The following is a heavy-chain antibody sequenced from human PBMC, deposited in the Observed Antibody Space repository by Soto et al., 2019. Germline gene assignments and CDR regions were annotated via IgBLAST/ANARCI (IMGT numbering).Heavy chain of an antibody. V-gene: IGHV1-3*01. J-gene: IGHJ4*02. CDR3: ARETGYSSGWRQDY. D-gene: IGHD6-19*01. CDR1: GNTVPNYA. CDR2: INGGNGNT. Sequence: GASVKVSCXASGNTVPNYAIHWVRQAPGQRLEWMGWINGGNGNTYYSEHFQGRVTISRDNAKNTLYLQMNSLRVEDTAVYYCARETGYSSGWRQDYWGQGTLVTVSS.